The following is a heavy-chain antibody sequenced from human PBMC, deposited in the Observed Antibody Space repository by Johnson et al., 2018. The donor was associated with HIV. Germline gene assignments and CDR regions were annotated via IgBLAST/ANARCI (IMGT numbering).Heavy chain of an antibody. CDR3: ARDSGPFDFWSGYRFVVAFNI. CDR2: ISYDGSNK. CDR1: GFTFSSYG. Sequence: QVQLVESGGGLVKPGGSLRLSCAASGFTFSSYGMHWVRQAPGKGLEWVAVISYDGSNKYYADSVKGRFTISRDNSKNTLHLQMNSLRAEVAAVYYCARDSGPFDFWSGYRFVVAFNIWGQGTMVTVSS. J-gene: IGHJ3*02. V-gene: IGHV3-30*19. D-gene: IGHD3-3*01.